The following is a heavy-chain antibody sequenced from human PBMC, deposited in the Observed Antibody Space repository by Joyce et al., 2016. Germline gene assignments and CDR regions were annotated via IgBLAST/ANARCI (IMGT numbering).Heavy chain of an antibody. CDR3: ATWAPTNYDFWSGYSYYFDN. CDR2: ISASGGST. D-gene: IGHD3-3*01. CDR1: GFTFSSYA. J-gene: IGHJ4*02. V-gene: IGHV3-23*01. Sequence: EVQLLESGGGLVQPGGSLRLSCAASGFTFSSYAMSWVRQAPGKGLEWVSTISASGGSTYYADCVKGRFNISRDNSEDSLYLHMNSLRAEDTAVYYCATWAPTNYDFWSGYSYYFDNWGQGTLVTVSS.